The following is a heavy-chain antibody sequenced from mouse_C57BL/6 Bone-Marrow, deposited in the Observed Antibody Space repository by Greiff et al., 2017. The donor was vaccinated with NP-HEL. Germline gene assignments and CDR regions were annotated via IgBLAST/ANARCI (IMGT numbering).Heavy chain of an antibody. V-gene: IGHV1-55*01. CDR2: IYPGSGST. CDR1: GYTFTSYW. J-gene: IGHJ2*01. CDR3: ARQGVQGDYFDY. D-gene: IGHD2-14*01. Sequence: QVQLQQPGAELVKPGASVKMSCKASGYTFTSYWITWVKQRPGQGLEWIGDIYPGSGSTNYNEKFKSKATLTVDTSSSTAYMQLSSLTSEDSAVYYCARQGVQGDYFDYWGQGTTLTVSS.